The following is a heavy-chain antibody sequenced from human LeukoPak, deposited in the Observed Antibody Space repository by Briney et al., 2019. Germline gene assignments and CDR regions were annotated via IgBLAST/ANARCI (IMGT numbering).Heavy chain of an antibody. V-gene: IGHV1-8*03. J-gene: IGHJ4*02. Sequence: ASVKVSCEASGYTFTSYDINWVRQATGQGLEWMGWMNPNSGNTGYAQKFQGRVTITRNTSISTAYMELSSLRSEDTAVYYCARGLYNWDDGSVYWGQGTLVTVSS. D-gene: IGHD1-20*01. CDR3: ARGLYNWDDGSVY. CDR2: MNPNSGNT. CDR1: GYTFTSYD.